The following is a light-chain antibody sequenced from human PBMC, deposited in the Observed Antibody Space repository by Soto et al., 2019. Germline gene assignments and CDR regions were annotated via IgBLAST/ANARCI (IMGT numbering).Light chain of an antibody. J-gene: IGKJ5*01. CDR3: QQSYSTHIT. CDR1: QSSSSY. CDR2: AAA. Sequence: DIRMTQSPSSLSASVGDRVTITCRASQSSSSYLNWYQQKPGKALKLLIYAAASLQSGVPSRFSGGGSGTDVTLTISSLQPEDFATYYCQQSYSTHITFGQGTRLEIK. V-gene: IGKV1-39*01.